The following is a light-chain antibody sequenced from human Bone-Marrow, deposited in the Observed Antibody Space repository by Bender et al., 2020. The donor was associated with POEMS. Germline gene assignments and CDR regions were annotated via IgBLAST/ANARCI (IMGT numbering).Light chain of an antibody. J-gene: IGLJ3*02. CDR1: NSNIGTNA. Sequence: QSVLTQPPSASGTPGQRVTISCSGSNSNIGTNAVNWYQQFPGTVPKLLIHSDNQRPSGVPDRFYAFKSGTSASLAISGLQSEDEADYYCAAWDAGLGGGVFGGGTKLTVL. CDR3: AAWDAGLGGGV. V-gene: IGLV1-44*01. CDR2: SDN.